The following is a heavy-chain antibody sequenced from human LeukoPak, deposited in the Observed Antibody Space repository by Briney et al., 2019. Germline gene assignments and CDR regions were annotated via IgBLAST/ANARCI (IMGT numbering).Heavy chain of an antibody. CDR3: VRDSAREYCSSSSCFYMDV. CDR2: TFYSGST. D-gene: IGHD2-2*01. V-gene: IGHV4-39*07. CDR1: AGSISSSSYY. J-gene: IGHJ6*03. Sequence: SETLSLTCSVSAGSISSSSYYWGWIRQLPGKGLEWIGSTFYSGSTSYSPSLKSRVTISVDTSKNQFSLRLSSVTAADTAVYYCVRDSAREYCSSSSCFYMDVWGKGTTVTVSS.